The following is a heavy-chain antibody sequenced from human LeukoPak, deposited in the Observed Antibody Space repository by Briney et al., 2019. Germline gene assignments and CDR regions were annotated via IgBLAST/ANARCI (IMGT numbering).Heavy chain of an antibody. D-gene: IGHD5-12*01. Sequence: PGGSLRLSCAASGFTFSSYAMSWVRQAPGKGLEWISYISTSTTTIYYADSVRGRFTISRDNAKNSLYLQMNSLRAEDTAVYYCARGGWLRLEGYFDYWGQGTLVTVSS. CDR1: GFTFSSYA. J-gene: IGHJ4*02. CDR3: ARGGWLRLEGYFDY. V-gene: IGHV3-48*04. CDR2: ISTSTTTI.